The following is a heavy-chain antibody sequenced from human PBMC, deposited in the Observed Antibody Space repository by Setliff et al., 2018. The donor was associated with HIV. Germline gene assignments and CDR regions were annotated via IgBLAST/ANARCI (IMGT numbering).Heavy chain of an antibody. CDR3: ARAYFGSGIYY. J-gene: IGHJ4*02. D-gene: IGHD3-10*01. CDR1: GGSISSYY. Sequence: PSETLSLTCTVSGGSISSYYWSWIRQPPGKGLEWLGHIYSSGSTNYNPSLKSRVTISVDTSKNQFSLKLYSVTVADTAVYYCARAYFGSGIYYWGQGTLVTVSS. CDR2: IYSSGST. V-gene: IGHV4-4*09.